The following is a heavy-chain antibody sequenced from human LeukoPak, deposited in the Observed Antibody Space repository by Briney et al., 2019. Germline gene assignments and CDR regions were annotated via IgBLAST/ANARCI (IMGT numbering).Heavy chain of an antibody. CDR2: IQYNGSFK. Sequence: GGSLRLSCATSGFTFSFYGMHWVRQAPGKGLEWVAFIQYNGSFKFYADSVQGRFSISRDNSKNTLFLQMNSLRADDTAVYYCAKTSDQLLYSKFDFWGQGTLVTVSS. V-gene: IGHV3-30*02. D-gene: IGHD2-2*02. CDR1: GFTFSFYG. J-gene: IGHJ4*02. CDR3: AKTSDQLLYSKFDF.